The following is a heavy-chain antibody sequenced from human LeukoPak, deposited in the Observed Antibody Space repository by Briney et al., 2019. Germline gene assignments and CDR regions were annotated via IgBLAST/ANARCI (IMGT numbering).Heavy chain of an antibody. J-gene: IGHJ4*02. CDR1: GGTFSSYA. CDR3: ARIAVAGTTVDY. V-gene: IGHV1-69*05. Sequence: GASVKVSCKASGGTFSSYAISWVRQAPGQGLEWMGRIIPIFGTANYAQKFQGRVTITTDESTSTAYMELSSLRSVDTAVYYCARIAVAGTTVDYWGQGTLVTVSS. D-gene: IGHD6-19*01. CDR2: IIPIFGTA.